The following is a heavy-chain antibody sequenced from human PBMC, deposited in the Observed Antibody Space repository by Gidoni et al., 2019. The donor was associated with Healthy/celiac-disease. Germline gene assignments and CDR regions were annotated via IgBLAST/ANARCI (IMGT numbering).Heavy chain of an antibody. J-gene: IGHJ6*02. CDR3: ARQEGPWQLTPVGPLDV. CDR1: GGSISRYY. D-gene: IGHD6-6*01. V-gene: IGHV4-59*01. Sequence: QVQLQESGPGLVKPSETLSLTCTVSGGSISRYYWSWIRQPPGKGLEWIGYIYYSGSTNYNPSLKSRVTISVDTSKNQFSLKLSSVTAADTAVYYCARQEGPWQLTPVGPLDVWGQGTTVTVSS. CDR2: IYYSGST.